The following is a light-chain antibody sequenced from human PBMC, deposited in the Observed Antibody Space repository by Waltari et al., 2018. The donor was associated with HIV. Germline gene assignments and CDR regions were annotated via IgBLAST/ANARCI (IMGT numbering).Light chain of an antibody. V-gene: IGLV2-23*02. CDR2: EVT. Sequence: QSALTQPASVSGSPGQSIPIPCTRTSSNVGSDDLVSWYQQHPGEAPKLIIYEVTKRPSGVSNRFSGSKSGNTASLTISGLQAEDEADYYCCSCPRSGIRYVFGTGTKVTVL. CDR3: CSCPRSGIRYV. J-gene: IGLJ1*01. CDR1: SSNVGSDDL.